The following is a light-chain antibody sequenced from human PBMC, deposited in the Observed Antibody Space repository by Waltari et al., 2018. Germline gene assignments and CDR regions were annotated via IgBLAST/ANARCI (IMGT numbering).Light chain of an antibody. CDR2: AAS. V-gene: IGKV1-9*01. J-gene: IGKJ4*01. Sequence: DIQLTQSPSFLSASVGDRVTISCRASQDISSYLAWYQQKPGEAPKLLIYAASTLQSGVHSRFSGSGSGTEFTLTISSLQPEDFAAYYCQQLNVYPLTFGGGSKVEIK. CDR1: QDISSY. CDR3: QQLNVYPLT.